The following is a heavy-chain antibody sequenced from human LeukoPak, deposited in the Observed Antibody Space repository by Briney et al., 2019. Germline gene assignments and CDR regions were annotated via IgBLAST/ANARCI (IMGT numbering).Heavy chain of an antibody. J-gene: IGHJ6*03. V-gene: IGHV5-51*01. CDR3: ARHWEGYCSSTSCYTSYYYMDV. D-gene: IGHD2-2*02. CDR2: IYPGDSDT. Sequence: PGESLKISCKGSGYSFTSYWIGWVRQMPGKGLEWRGIIYPGDSDTRHTPSFQGPVTISADKSISTAYLQWSSLQSSDTAMYYCARHWEGYCSSTSCYTSYYYMDVWGKGTTVTVSS. CDR1: GYSFTSYW.